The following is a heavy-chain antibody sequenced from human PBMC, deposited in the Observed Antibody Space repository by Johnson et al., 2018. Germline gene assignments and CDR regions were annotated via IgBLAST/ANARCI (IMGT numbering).Heavy chain of an antibody. CDR2: ISYDGSKK. V-gene: IGHV3-30-3*01. Sequence: QVQLVQSGGGVVQPGRSLRVSCVASGFIFTNYAMHWVRQAPGKGLEWVGAISYDGSKKYYGDSVKGRFTMSRDNSKNTLYLQVDSLRAEDTAMYYCARDKGVTSLDSWGQGTLVTVSS. CDR3: ARDKGVTSLDS. J-gene: IGHJ4*02. D-gene: IGHD3-10*01. CDR1: GFIFTNYA.